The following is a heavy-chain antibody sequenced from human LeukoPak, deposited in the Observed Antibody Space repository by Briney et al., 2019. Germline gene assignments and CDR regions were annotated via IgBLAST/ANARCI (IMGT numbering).Heavy chain of an antibody. CDR1: GFSFSSYW. V-gene: IGHV3-74*01. Sequence: GGSLRLSCAASGFSFSSYWMHWVRQAPGKGLVWVSRIKSDGKTNYADSVKGRFTISRDNAKNTVSLQMNSLRAEDTGVYYCARAPSEIGGYYPEYFRHWGQGTLVTVAS. D-gene: IGHD3-22*01. CDR3: ARAPSEIGGYYPEYFRH. CDR2: IKSDGKT. J-gene: IGHJ1*01.